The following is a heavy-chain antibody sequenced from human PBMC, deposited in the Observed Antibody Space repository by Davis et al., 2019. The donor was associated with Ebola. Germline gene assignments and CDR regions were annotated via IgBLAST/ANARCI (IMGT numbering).Heavy chain of an antibody. J-gene: IGHJ5*02. CDR1: GYTFTSYY. CDR2: INPSGGST. D-gene: IGHD2-15*01. Sequence: ASVKVSCKASGYTFTSYYMHWVRQAPGQGLEWMGIINPSGGSTSYAQKFQGRVTMTRDTSTSTAYMELSSLRSEDTAVYYCARGGGPGCSGGSCYNRFDPWGQGTLVTVSS. CDR3: ARGGGPGCSGGSCYNRFDP. V-gene: IGHV1-46*01.